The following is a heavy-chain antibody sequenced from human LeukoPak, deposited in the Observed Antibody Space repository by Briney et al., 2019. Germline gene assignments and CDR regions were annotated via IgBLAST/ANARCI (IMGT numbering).Heavy chain of an antibody. D-gene: IGHD6-19*01. CDR3: ARVTSSGWEYFDY. J-gene: IGHJ4*02. CDR2: ISYDGSNK. Sequence: GGSLRLSCAASGFTFSSYAMHWVRQAPGKGLEWVAVISYDGSNKYYADSVKGRFTISRDNAKNTLYLQMNSLRAEDTAVYYCARVTSSGWEYFDYWGQGTLVTVSS. V-gene: IGHV3-30*04. CDR1: GFTFSSYA.